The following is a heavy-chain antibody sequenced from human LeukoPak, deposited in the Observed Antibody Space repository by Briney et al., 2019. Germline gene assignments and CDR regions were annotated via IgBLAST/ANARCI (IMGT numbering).Heavy chain of an antibody. CDR1: GGSISSSSYY. CDR2: IYYSGST. V-gene: IGHV4-39*07. D-gene: IGHD4-11*01. Sequence: SETLSLTCTVSGGSISSSSYYWGWIRQPPGKGLEWIGSIYYSGSTYYNPSLKSRVTISVDTSKNQFSLTLSSVTAADTAVYYCARESPVTTLPYYYYYYMDVWGKETTVTVSS. CDR3: ARESPVTTLPYYYYYYMDV. J-gene: IGHJ6*03.